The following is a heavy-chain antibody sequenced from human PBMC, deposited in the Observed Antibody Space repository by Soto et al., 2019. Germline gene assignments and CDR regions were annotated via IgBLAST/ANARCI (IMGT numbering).Heavy chain of an antibody. CDR3: VGEVGARSFGY. CDR2: IDNSGDGS. CDR1: GFIFRNHV. Sequence: GGSLRLSCAASGFIFRNHVLTWVRQAPGKGLEWVSAIDNSGDGSFYADSVKGRFIISRDNSKNTLYLQMNSLRVDDTAVYYCVGEVGARSFGYWGQGTLVTVSS. D-gene: IGHD1-26*01. J-gene: IGHJ4*02. V-gene: IGHV3-23*05.